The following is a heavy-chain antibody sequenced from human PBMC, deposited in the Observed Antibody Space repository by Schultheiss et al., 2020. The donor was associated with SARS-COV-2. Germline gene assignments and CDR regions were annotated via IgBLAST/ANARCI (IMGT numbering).Heavy chain of an antibody. CDR2: IYYSGST. D-gene: IGHD4-17*01. J-gene: IGHJ6*02. CDR1: GGSISSYY. Sequence: SETLSLTCTVSGGSISSYYWSWIRQHPGKGLEWIGYIYYSGSTYYNPSLKSRVTISVDTSKNQFSLKLSSVTAADTAVYYCARGSLDYGDYGMDVWGQGTTVTVSS. V-gene: IGHV4-59*01. CDR3: ARGSLDYGDYGMDV.